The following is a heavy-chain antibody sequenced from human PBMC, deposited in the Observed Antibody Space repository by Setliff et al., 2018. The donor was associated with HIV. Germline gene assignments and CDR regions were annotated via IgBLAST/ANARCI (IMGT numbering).Heavy chain of an antibody. D-gene: IGHD6-13*01. J-gene: IGHJ6*03. CDR3: ARVSITCWYSIPRDNYYYMDV. V-gene: IGHV4-34*01. CDR2: IDHRGRP. CDR1: GGSFSDYY. Sequence: PSETLSLTCGIYGGSFSDYYWSWIRQPPGKGLEWIGEIDHRGRPKYNPSLNSRVTMSVDKSRNQFSLKVSSVTAADTAVYYCARVSITCWYSIPRDNYYYMDVWGEGTTVTVSS.